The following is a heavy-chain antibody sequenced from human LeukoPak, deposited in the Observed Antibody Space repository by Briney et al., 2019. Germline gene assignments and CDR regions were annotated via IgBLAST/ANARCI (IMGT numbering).Heavy chain of an antibody. Sequence: GGSLRLSCAASGFTFSSYAMSWVRQAPGKGLEWVSAISGSGGSTYYADSVKGRFTISRDNSKNTLYLQMNSLRAEDTAVYYCAKASEYYYHSSGYYKTTYYFDYWGQGTLVTVSS. V-gene: IGHV3-23*01. D-gene: IGHD3-22*01. CDR2: ISGSGGST. J-gene: IGHJ4*02. CDR3: AKASEYYYHSSGYYKTTYYFDY. CDR1: GFTFSSYA.